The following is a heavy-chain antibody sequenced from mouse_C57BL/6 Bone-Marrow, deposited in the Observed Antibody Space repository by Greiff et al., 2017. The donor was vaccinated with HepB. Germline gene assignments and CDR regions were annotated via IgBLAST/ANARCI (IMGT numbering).Heavy chain of an antibody. CDR3: ARRAYGSSYGY. V-gene: IGHV1-80*01. CDR2: IYPGDGDT. J-gene: IGHJ2*01. CDR1: GYAFSSYW. Sequence: VQGVESGAELVKPGASVKISCKASGYAFSSYWMNWVKQRPGKGLEWIGQIYPGDGDTNYNGKFKGKATLTADKSSSTAYMQLSSLTSEDSAVYFCARRAYGSSYGYWGQGTTLTVSS. D-gene: IGHD1-1*01.